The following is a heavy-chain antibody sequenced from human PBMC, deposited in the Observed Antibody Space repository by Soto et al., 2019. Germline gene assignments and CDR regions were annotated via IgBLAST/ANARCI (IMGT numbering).Heavy chain of an antibody. V-gene: IGHV4-38-2*02. Sequence: SETLSLTCTVSGYSISSGYYWGWIRQPPGKGLEWIGSIYHSGSTYYNPSLKSRVTISVDTSKNQFSLKLSSVTAADTAVYYCARDRGQYSSSSGFLDYWGQGTLVTVSS. D-gene: IGHD6-6*01. CDR2: IYHSGST. CDR1: GYSISSGYY. J-gene: IGHJ4*02. CDR3: ARDRGQYSSSSGFLDY.